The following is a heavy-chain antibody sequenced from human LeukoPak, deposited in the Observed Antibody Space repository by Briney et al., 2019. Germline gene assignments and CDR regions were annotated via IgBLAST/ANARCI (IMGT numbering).Heavy chain of an antibody. CDR3: ARVGKYSGSYPDY. CDR1: GYTFTSYG. D-gene: IGHD1-26*01. CDR2: ISAYNGNT. J-gene: IGHJ4*02. Sequence: ASVKVSCKASGYTFTSYGISWVRQAPGQGLEWMGWISAYNGNTNYAQKLQGRVTMTTDTSTSTACMELRSLRSDDTAVYYCARVGKYSGSYPDYWGQGTLVTVSP. V-gene: IGHV1-18*01.